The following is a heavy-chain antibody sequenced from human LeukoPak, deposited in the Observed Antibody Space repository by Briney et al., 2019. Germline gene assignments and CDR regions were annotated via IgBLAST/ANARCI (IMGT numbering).Heavy chain of an antibody. V-gene: IGHV1-69*01. D-gene: IGHD5-18*01. CDR2: IIPIFGTA. CDR3: ASHLYSYDYYFDY. J-gene: IGHJ4*02. CDR1: RGTFSSYA. Sequence: GASVKVSCKASRGTFSSYAIIWVRQAPGQGLEWMGGIIPIFGTANYAQKFRGRVTISADESTSTAYMELSSLRSEDTAVYYCASHLYSYDYYFDYWGQGTLVTVSS.